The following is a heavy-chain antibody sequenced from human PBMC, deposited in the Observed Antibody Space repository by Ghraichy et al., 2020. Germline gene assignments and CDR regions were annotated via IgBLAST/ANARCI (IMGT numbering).Heavy chain of an antibody. CDR1: GFTFSSYG. J-gene: IGHJ6*01. D-gene: IGHD2-21*02. CDR2: ISYDGSNK. CDR3: AKDTFNCGGDCYTYYYYGMDV. Sequence: GGSLRLSCAASGFTFSSYGMHWVRQAPGKGLEWVAVISYDGSNKYYADSVKGRFTISRDNSKNTLYLQMNSLRAEDTAVYYCAKDTFNCGGDCYTYYYYGMDVWGRGTNVTDPS. V-gene: IGHV3-30*18.